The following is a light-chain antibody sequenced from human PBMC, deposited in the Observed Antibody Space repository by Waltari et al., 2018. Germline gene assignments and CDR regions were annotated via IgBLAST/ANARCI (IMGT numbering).Light chain of an antibody. CDR3: AAWDDSLYVV. Sequence: QSVLTQPPSASGTPGQTVTISCSGSSSNVGRNSVYWYQQLPGTAPKLLIYRYDQRPPGVPARFVGSKSGTSASLVITGLRPEEEADYYCAAWDDSLYVVFGGGTRLTV. V-gene: IGLV1-47*01. CDR2: RYD. J-gene: IGLJ2*01. CDR1: SSNVGRNS.